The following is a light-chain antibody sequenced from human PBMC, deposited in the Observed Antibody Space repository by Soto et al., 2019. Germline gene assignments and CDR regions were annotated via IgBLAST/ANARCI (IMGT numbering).Light chain of an antibody. Sequence: VLTQSPGTLSFSPGERATLSCRASQSVTSSYLAWYQLKTGQAPRLLIYGESSRATGIPDRLSGSGSGTDFNLTISSLEPEDFAVYYCQKYGSSPWTFGQGTKVDIK. CDR1: QSVTSSY. V-gene: IGKV3-20*01. J-gene: IGKJ1*01. CDR3: QKYGSSPWT. CDR2: GES.